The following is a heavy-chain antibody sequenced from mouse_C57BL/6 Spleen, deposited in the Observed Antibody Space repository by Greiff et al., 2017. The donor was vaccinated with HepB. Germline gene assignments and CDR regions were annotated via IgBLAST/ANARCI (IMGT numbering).Heavy chain of an antibody. D-gene: IGHD1-1*01. CDR2: IYPGDGDT. V-gene: IGHV1-80*01. CDR1: GYAFSSYW. Sequence: VKLQESGAELVKPGASVKISCKASGYAFSSYWMNWVKQRPGKGLEWIGQIYPGDGDTNYNGKFKGKATLTADKSSSTAYMQLSSLTSEDSAVYFGARLSGSSYRAWFAYWGQGTLVTVSA. J-gene: IGHJ3*01. CDR3: ARLSGSSYRAWFAY.